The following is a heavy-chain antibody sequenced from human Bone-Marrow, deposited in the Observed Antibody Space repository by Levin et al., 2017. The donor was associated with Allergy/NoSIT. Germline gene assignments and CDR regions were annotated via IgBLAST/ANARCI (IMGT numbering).Heavy chain of an antibody. V-gene: IGHV3-11*05. J-gene: IGHJ4*02. Sequence: GESLKISCVASGFTFSDHSMTWIRQAPGKGLEMIAYISASGTHTDYGDSERGRFTVSRDNDKNSLFLQMDSLSPEDTAIYFCARVVGENYGFYFDQWGQGALVAVSS. CDR1: GFTFSDHS. CDR3: ARVVGENYGFYFDQ. CDR2: ISASGTHT. D-gene: IGHD3-10*01.